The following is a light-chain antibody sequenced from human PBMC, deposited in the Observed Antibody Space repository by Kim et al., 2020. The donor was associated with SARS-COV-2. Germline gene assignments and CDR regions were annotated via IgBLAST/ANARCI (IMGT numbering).Light chain of an antibody. V-gene: IGLV1-40*01. J-gene: IGLJ3*02. CDR3: QSYDSSLSVV. Sequence: QSVLTQPPSVSGAPGQRVTISCTGSSSNIGAGYDVHWYQQLPGTAPKLLIYVNDNRPSGVPDRFSGSRSGTSASLAITGLQVEDEADYYCQSYDSSLSVVFGGGTQLTVL. CDR2: VND. CDR1: SSNIGAGYD.